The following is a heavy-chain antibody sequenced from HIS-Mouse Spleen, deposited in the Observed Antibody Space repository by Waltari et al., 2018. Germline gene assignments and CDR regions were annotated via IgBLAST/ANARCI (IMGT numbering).Heavy chain of an antibody. V-gene: IGHV4-38-2*02. CDR2: IYHSGST. CDR3: ASDPHLRFGELFNWFDP. Sequence: QVQLQESGPGLVKPSETLSLTCTVSGYSISSGYYWGWIRQPPGKGLEWIGSIYHSGSTSYNPSLKSRVTISVDPSKNQFSLKLSSVTAADTAVYYCASDPHLRFGELFNWFDPWGQGTLVTVSS. D-gene: IGHD3-10*01. CDR1: GYSISSGYY. J-gene: IGHJ5*02.